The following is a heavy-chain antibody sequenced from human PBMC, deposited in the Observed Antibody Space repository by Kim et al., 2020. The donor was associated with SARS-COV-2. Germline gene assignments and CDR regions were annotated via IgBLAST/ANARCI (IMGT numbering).Heavy chain of an antibody. CDR3: ARLFRRVTTVTYFDY. Sequence: SLKSRVTISVDTSKNQFSLKLSSVAAADTAVYYCARLFRRVTTVTYFDYWGQGTRVTVSS. V-gene: IGHV4-61*07. D-gene: IGHD4-17*01. J-gene: IGHJ4*02.